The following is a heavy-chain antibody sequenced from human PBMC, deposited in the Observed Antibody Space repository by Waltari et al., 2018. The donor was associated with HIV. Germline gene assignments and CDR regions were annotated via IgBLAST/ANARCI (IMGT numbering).Heavy chain of an antibody. D-gene: IGHD6-13*01. CDR3: ARDRSSWSRWFDP. Sequence: QVQMVESGGGVVQPGRSLRLSCSASGFTFSSYAMNLVRQAPGTGLEWAAGISYDGSNKSYADSVKGRLTISRDNFKNTLYLHMNSPRAEDTAVYYCARDRSSWSRWFDPWGQGTLVTVSS. J-gene: IGHJ5*02. V-gene: IGHV3-30*04. CDR2: ISYDGSNK. CDR1: GFTFSSYA.